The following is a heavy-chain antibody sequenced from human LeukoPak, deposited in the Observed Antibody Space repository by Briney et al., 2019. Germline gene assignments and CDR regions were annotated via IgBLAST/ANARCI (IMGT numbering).Heavy chain of an antibody. J-gene: IGHJ4*02. Sequence: GGSLRHPCAASGFTVSSNYMSWVRQAPGKGLEWVSAISGSGGSTYYADSVKGRFTISRDNSKNTLYLQMNSLRAEDTAVYYCASLGYCSSTSCYTERFDYWGQGTLVTVSS. CDR1: GFTVSSNY. CDR2: ISGSGGST. V-gene: IGHV3-23*01. D-gene: IGHD2-2*02. CDR3: ASLGYCSSTSCYTERFDY.